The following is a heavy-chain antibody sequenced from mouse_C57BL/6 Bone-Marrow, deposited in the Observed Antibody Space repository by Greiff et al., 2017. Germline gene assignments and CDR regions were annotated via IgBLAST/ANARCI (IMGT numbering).Heavy chain of an antibody. V-gene: IGHV7-3*01. CDR1: GFTFTDYY. J-gene: IGHJ1*03. Sequence: EVMLVESGGGLVQPGGSLSLSCAASGFTFTDYYMSWVRQPPGKALEWLGFIRNKANGYTTEYSASVKGRFTISRDNSQSILYLQMNALRAEDSATYYCARRDGYWYFDVWGTGTTVTVSS. CDR3: ARRDGYWYFDV. CDR2: IRNKANGYTT.